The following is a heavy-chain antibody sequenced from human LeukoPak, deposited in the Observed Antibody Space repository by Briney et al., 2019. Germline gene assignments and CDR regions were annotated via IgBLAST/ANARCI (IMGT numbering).Heavy chain of an antibody. CDR3: AKDSKIVGATFRSYHYMDV. CDR2: ISSSGSTI. V-gene: IGHV3-48*03. D-gene: IGHD1-26*01. CDR1: AFTFSSFE. J-gene: IGHJ6*03. Sequence: PGGSLTLSCAASAFTFSSFEMNWVRPAPGKGREWVSYISSSGSTIYYADSVKGRFTISRDNAKNSLYLQMNSLRAEDTAVYYCAKDSKIVGATFRSYHYMDVWGKGTAVTVSS.